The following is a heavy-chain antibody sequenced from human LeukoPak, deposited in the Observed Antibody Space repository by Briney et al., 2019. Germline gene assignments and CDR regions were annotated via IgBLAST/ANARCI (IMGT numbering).Heavy chain of an antibody. CDR1: GGSISSGGYS. D-gene: IGHD3-22*01. V-gene: IGHV4-30-2*01. J-gene: IGHJ4*02. Sequence: SETLSLTCAVSGGSISSGGYSWSWIRQPPGKGLEWLGYIYHSGSTYYNPSLKSRVTISVDRSKNQFSLKLSSVTAADTAVYYCARGITMIVAGYYFDYWGQGTLVTVSS. CDR2: IYHSGST. CDR3: ARGITMIVAGYYFDY.